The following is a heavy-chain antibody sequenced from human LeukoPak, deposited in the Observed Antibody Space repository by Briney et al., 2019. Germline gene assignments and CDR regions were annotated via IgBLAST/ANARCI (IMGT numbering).Heavy chain of an antibody. CDR3: AKDYYYDSSGPFDY. CDR2: ISWNSGSI. D-gene: IGHD3-22*01. Sequence: GGSLRLSCAASGFTFDDYAMHWVRQAPGKGLEWVSGISWNSGSIGYADSVKGRFTISRDNAKNSLYLQMDSLRAEDMALYYCAKDYYYDSSGPFDYWGQGTLVTVSS. CDR1: GFTFDDYA. V-gene: IGHV3-9*03. J-gene: IGHJ4*02.